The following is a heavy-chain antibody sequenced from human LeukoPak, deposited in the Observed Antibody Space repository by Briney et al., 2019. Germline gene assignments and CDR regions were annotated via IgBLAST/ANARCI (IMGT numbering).Heavy chain of an antibody. CDR3: ARVGRYSSSSFLDY. J-gene: IGHJ4*02. CDR1: GFTFSSYA. Sequence: PGGSLRLSCEASGFTFSSYAMSWVRQAPGKGLEWVSAISGSGVTTHYAGSVKGRFTISRDNSKNTLYLQMNSLRAEDTAVYYCARVGRYSSSSFLDYWGQGTLVTVSS. D-gene: IGHD6-6*01. CDR2: ISGSGVTT. V-gene: IGHV3-23*01.